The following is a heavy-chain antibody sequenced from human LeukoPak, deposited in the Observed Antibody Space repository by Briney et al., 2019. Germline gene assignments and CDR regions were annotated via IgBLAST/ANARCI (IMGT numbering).Heavy chain of an antibody. J-gene: IGHJ4*02. V-gene: IGHV3-30*02. CDR3: AKDALYSRSSHVDY. D-gene: IGHD6-13*01. CDR2: IRYDGSNK. Sequence: PGGSLRLSCAASGFTFSSYGMHWVRQAPGKGLEWVAFIRYDGSNKYYADSVKGRFTISRDNSKNTLYLQMNSLRAEDTAVYYCAKDALYSRSSHVDYWGQGTLVTVSP. CDR1: GFTFSSYG.